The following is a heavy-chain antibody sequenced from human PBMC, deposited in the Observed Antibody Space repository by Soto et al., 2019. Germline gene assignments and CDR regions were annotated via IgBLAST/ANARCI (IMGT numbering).Heavy chain of an antibody. CDR2: IYYSGST. J-gene: IGHJ6*02. D-gene: IGHD3-10*01. CDR3: ARDSYYGSVSYYISRYGMDV. CDR1: GGSISSYY. V-gene: IGHV4-59*01. Sequence: SETLSLTCTVSGGSISSYYWSWIRQPPGKGLEWIGYIYYSGSTNYNPSLKSRVPISVDTSKNQFSRKLSFVTAADTAVYYCARDSYYGSVSYYISRYGMDVWGQGTTVTVSS.